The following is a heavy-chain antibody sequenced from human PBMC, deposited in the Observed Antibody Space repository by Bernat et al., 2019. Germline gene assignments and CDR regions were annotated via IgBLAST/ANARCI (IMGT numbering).Heavy chain of an antibody. D-gene: IGHD6-19*01. CDR3: ARDLSGWYLRAGHGMDV. CDR1: GFTFSSYS. Sequence: EVQLVESGGGLVKPGGSLRLSCAASGFTFSSYSMNWVRQAPGKGLEWVSSISSSSSYIYYADSVKGRFTISRDNAKNSLYLQMNSLRAEDTAVYYCARDLSGWYLRAGHGMDVWGQGTTVTVSS. J-gene: IGHJ6*02. CDR2: ISSSSSYI. V-gene: IGHV3-21*01.